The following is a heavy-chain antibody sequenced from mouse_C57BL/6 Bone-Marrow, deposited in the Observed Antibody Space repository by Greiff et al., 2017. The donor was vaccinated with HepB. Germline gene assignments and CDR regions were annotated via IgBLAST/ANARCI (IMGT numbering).Heavy chain of an antibody. CDR2: IYPRDGST. CDR1: GYTFTDHT. V-gene: IGHV1-78*01. J-gene: IGHJ1*03. D-gene: IGHD1-1*01. Sequence: QVQLQQSDAELVKPGASVKISCKVSGYTFTDHTIHWMKQRPEQGLEWIGYIYPRDGSTKYNEKFKGKATLTADKSSSTAYMQLSSLTSEDSAVYFCAILYGSSNWYFDDWGTGTTVTVSS. CDR3: AILYGSSNWYFDD.